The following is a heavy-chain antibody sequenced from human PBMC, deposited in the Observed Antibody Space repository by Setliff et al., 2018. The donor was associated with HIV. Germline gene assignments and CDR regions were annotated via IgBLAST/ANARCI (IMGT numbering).Heavy chain of an antibody. CDR1: GGSFSGYY. D-gene: IGHD1-7*01. CDR2: VNYSGST. CDR3: ARVALSVTRTSRRAFDI. Sequence: PSETLSLTCAVYGGSFSGYYWSWIRQPPGKGLEWIGEVNYSGSTNYNPSLKSRVTISVDMSKNQFSLRLSSVTAADTAVYYCARVALSVTRTSRRAFDIWGQGTMVTVSS. V-gene: IGHV4-34*01. J-gene: IGHJ3*02.